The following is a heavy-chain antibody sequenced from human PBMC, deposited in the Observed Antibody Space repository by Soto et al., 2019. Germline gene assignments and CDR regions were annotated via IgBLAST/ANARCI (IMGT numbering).Heavy chain of an antibody. V-gene: IGHV3-30-3*01. Sequence: GGSLRLSCAASGFTFSSYAMHWVRQAPGKGLEWVAVISYDGSNKYYADSVKGRFTISRDNSKNTLYLQMNSLRAEDTAVYYCASGQQLVLDWFDPWGQGTLVTVSS. CDR2: ISYDGSNK. D-gene: IGHD6-13*01. J-gene: IGHJ5*02. CDR1: GFTFSSYA. CDR3: ASGQQLVLDWFDP.